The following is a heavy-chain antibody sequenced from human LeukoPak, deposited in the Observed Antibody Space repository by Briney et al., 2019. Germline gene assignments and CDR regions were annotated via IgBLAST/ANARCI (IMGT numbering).Heavy chain of an antibody. CDR1: GFTFSSYA. CDR2: IKQDGSVQ. Sequence: GGSLRLSCAASGFTFSSYAMSWVRQAPGKGLEWVANIKQDGSVQYYVDSVKGRFTISRDNAKNSLYLQMNSLRAEDTAVYYCARDRGYFDNWGQGTLVTVSS. J-gene: IGHJ4*02. V-gene: IGHV3-7*01. CDR3: ARDRGYFDN.